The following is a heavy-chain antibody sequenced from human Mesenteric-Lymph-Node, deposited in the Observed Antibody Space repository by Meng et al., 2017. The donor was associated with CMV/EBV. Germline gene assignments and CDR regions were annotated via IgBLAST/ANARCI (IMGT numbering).Heavy chain of an antibody. V-gene: IGHV3-7*01. Sequence: GESLKISCAASGFTFSSYWMSWVRQAPGKGLEWVANIKQDGSEKYYVDSVKGRFIISRDNAKNTLFLQMNSLRGEDTAVYYCARRGGYGSGSYPPDYWGQGTLVTVSS. CDR2: IKQDGSEK. CDR3: ARRGGYGSGSYPPDY. D-gene: IGHD3-10*01. J-gene: IGHJ4*02. CDR1: GFTFSSYW.